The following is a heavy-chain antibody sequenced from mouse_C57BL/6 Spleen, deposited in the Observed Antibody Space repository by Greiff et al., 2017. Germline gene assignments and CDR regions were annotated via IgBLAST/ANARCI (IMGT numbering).Heavy chain of an antibody. CDR3: TRDIISAY. D-gene: IGHD1-1*01. CDR1: GFTFSNYW. Sequence: EVKLMESGGGLVQPGGSMKLSCVASGFTFSNYWMNWVRQSPEKGLEWVAQIRLKSDNYATHYAESVKGRFTISRDDSKSSVYLQMNNLRAEDTGIYYCTRDIISAYWGQGTLVTVSA. CDR2: IRLKSDNYAT. J-gene: IGHJ3*01. V-gene: IGHV6-3*01.